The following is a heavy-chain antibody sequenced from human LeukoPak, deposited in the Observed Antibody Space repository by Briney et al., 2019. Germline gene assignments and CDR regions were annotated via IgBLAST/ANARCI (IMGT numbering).Heavy chain of an antibody. CDR3: AREQVLEGLDY. Sequence: GGSLRLSCAASGFTFSSYGMHWVRQAPGKGLEWVANIKQDGSEKYYVDSVKGRFTISRDNAKNSLYLQMNSLRAEDTAVYYCAREQVLEGLDYWGQGTLVTVSS. J-gene: IGHJ4*02. D-gene: IGHD1-1*01. CDR2: IKQDGSEK. V-gene: IGHV3-7*01. CDR1: GFTFSSYG.